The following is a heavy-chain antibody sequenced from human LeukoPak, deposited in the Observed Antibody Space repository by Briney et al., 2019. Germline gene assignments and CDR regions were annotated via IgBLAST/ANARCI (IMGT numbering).Heavy chain of an antibody. V-gene: IGHV3-23*01. Sequence: PGGSLRLSCAASGLSSSSYAMTWVRQALGEGLEWVSDISDSGGSTFYADSVRGRFTISRDNSKNTLYQQMNSQRAEDTAVDYCAKDSVVPGLTDYWGQGTLVTVSS. CDR3: AKDSVVPGLTDY. J-gene: IGHJ4*02. CDR1: GLSSSSYA. CDR2: ISDSGGST. D-gene: IGHD4-23*01.